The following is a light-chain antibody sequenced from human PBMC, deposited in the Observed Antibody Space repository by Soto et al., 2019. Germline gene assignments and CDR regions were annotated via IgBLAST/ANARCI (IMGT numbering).Light chain of an antibody. V-gene: IGLV1-40*01. CDR1: SSNIGAGFD. CDR2: GNT. Sequence: QSVLTQPPSVSGAPGQRVTISCTGSSSNIGAGFDVHWYQLLPGTAPKLLIYGNTNRPSGVPDRFSGSKSGTSASLAITGLQAEDEADYYCQSYDSSLSGYDFGTGTKLTVL. J-gene: IGLJ1*01. CDR3: QSYDSSLSGYD.